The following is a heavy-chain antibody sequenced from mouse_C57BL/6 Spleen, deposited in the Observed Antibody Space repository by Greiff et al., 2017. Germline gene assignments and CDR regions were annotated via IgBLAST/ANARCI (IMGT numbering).Heavy chain of an antibody. J-gene: IGHJ2*01. CDR1: GYAFSSSW. V-gene: IGHV1-82*01. CDR2: IYPGDGDT. D-gene: IGHD2-4*01. Sequence: QVQLKESGPELVKPGASVKISCKASGYAFSSSWMNWVKQRPGKGLEWIGRIYPGDGDTNYNGKFKGKATLTADKSSSTAYMQLSSLTSEDSAVYFCARNDYERYFDYWGQGTTLTVSS. CDR3: ARNDYERYFDY.